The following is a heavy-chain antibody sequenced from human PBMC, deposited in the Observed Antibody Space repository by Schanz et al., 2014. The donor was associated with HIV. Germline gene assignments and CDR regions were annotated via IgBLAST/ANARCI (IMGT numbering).Heavy chain of an antibody. V-gene: IGHV3-72*01. CDR1: GFSFSDHF. J-gene: IGHJ6*02. Sequence: EVQLLESGGDLVKPGGSLRLSCTASGFSFSDHFMGWVRQAPGKGLEWVARSRVKSDSYATEYAASVTGRFTISRDDSKNSVYLQMNSLNIEDTAVYYCRGYRFYYGVDFWGQGTTVTVS. CDR3: RGYRFYYGVDF. CDR2: SRVKSDSYAT. D-gene: IGHD5-18*01.